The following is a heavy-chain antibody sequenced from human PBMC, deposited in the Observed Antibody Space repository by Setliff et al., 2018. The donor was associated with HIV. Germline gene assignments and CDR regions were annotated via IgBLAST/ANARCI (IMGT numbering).Heavy chain of an antibody. CDR3: ARVYCSGGACYSLNS. CDR1: GYTFSTYS. CDR2: INPGSGNT. J-gene: IGHJ4*02. V-gene: IGHV1-3*01. D-gene: IGHD2-15*01. Sequence: ASVKVSCKASGYTFSTYSIHWVRQAPGQRLEWMGWINPGSGNTQYSQKLQGRITITRDSPASTVYLELSSLRFEDTAVYYCARVYCSGGACYSLNSWGQGALVTVSS.